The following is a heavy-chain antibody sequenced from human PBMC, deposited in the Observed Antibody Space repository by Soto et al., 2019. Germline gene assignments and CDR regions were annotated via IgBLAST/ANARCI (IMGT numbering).Heavy chain of an antibody. J-gene: IGHJ4*02. V-gene: IGHV4-30-4*01. CDR3: ARYQKGPFDY. CDR2: IYYTGST. D-gene: IGHD2-2*01. CDR1: GGSISSGDYY. Sequence: NPSETLSLTCTVFGGSISSGDYYWSWIRQPPGKGLEWIGYIYYTGSTYYNPSLKSRLTISVDTSKNQFSLKLTSVTAADTAVYFCARYQKGPFDYWGQGTLVTVSS.